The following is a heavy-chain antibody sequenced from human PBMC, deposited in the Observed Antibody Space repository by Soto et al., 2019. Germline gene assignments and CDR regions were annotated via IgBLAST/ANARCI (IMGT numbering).Heavy chain of an antibody. CDR2: LSQNGGT. D-gene: IGHD2-2*01. Sequence: SETLSLTCVFSCYSFNSVHFWGWIRQPPGKGLQWIGSLSQNGGTYRNPSLRSRVTLSVDTSKNQFSLKLTSVTAADVAVYYCAAATLPGARFYGMDVWGQGSTVTVSS. V-gene: IGHV4-38-2*01. CDR3: AAATLPGARFYGMDV. J-gene: IGHJ6*02. CDR1: CYSFNSVHF.